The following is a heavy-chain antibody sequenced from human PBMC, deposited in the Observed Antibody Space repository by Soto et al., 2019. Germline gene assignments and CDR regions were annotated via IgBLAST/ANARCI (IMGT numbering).Heavy chain of an antibody. J-gene: IGHJ4*02. CDR3: TRRLPTTPSGYCSGGSCYAQRDFDY. CDR1: GFTFSNAW. D-gene: IGHD2-15*01. CDR2: IKSKTDGGTT. Sequence: GESLKISCAASGFTFSNAWMSWVRQAPGKGLEWVGRIKSKTDGGTTDYAAPVKGRFTISRDDSKNTLYLQMNSLKTEDTAVYYCTRRLPTTPSGYCSGGSCYAQRDFDYWGQGTLVTVSS. V-gene: IGHV3-15*01.